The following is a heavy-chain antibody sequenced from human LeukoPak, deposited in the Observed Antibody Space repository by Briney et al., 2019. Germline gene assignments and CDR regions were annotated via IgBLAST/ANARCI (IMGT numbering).Heavy chain of an antibody. CDR3: ARALGGSTSLPLTTLDY. V-gene: IGHV3-30*02. CDR1: GFTFSSYG. Sequence: GGSLRLSCAASGFTFSSYGMHWVRQAPGKGLEWVAFIRYDGSNKYYADSVKGRFTISRDNSKNTLYLQMNSLRAEDTAVYYCARALGGSTSLPLTTLDYWGQGTLVTVSS. D-gene: IGHD2-2*01. J-gene: IGHJ4*02. CDR2: IRYDGSNK.